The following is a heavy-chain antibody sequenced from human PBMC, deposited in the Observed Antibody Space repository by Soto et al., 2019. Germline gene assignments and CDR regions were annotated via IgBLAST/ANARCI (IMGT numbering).Heavy chain of an antibody. CDR2: MYYSGST. Sequence: SETLSLTCSFSGDSVTSHYLTWIRQSPEKGLEWIGYMYYSGSTNYNPSLKSRVPISVDTSKNQFSLKLSSVTAADTAVYYCARDVPYCSGGSCYSVYAFDIWGQGQWSPSPQ. J-gene: IGHJ3*02. CDR3: ARDVPYCSGGSCYSVYAFDI. D-gene: IGHD2-15*01. CDR1: GDSVTSHY. V-gene: IGHV4-59*02.